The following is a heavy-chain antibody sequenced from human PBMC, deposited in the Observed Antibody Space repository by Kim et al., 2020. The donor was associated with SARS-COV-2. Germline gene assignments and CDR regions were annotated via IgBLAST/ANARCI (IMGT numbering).Heavy chain of an antibody. Sequence: SVKVSCKASGDNFKSYVITWVRQAPGQGLEWMGDIIPVFGTPNYAPRFQGRVTITADESTNTAYMELSSLKSEDTAVYYCAREWQLVLDFWGQGSLVTV. D-gene: IGHD6-6*01. J-gene: IGHJ4*02. CDR1: GDNFKSYV. CDR3: AREWQLVLDF. CDR2: IIPVFGTP. V-gene: IGHV1-69*13.